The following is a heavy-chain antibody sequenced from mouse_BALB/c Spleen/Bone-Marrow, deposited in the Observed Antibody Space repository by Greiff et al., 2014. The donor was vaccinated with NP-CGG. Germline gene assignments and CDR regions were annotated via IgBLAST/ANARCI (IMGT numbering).Heavy chain of an antibody. CDR3: ARWITTVGPYTMDY. Sequence: EVQLQQSGPELVKPGASVKMSCTASGYKFNSYVMHWVKQKPGQGLEWIGYINPYNDGTKYNEKFKGTATLTSDTSSSTAYMELSSHTSEDSAVYYCARWITTVGPYTMDYWGQGTPVTVSS. V-gene: IGHV1-14*01. D-gene: IGHD1-1*01. J-gene: IGHJ4*01. CDR2: INPYNDGT. CDR1: GYKFNSYV.